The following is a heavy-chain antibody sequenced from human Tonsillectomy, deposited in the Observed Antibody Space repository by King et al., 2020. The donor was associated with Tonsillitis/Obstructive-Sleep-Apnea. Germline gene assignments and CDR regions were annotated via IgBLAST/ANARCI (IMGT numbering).Heavy chain of an antibody. J-gene: IGHJ3*02. CDR1: GGSISSYY. V-gene: IGHV4-59*01. D-gene: IGHD2-8*01. Sequence: QLQESGPGLVKPSETLSLTCTVSGGSISSYYWSWIRQPPGKGLEWIGSIYYSGSTNYNSSLKSRVTISVDTSKKQFSLNLSSVTAADTAVYYCARDMVLEAGGDAFDIWGQGTMVTVSS. CDR3: ARDMVLEAGGDAFDI. CDR2: IYYSGST.